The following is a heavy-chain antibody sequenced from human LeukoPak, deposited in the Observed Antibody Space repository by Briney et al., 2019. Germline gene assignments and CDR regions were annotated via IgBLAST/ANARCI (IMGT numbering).Heavy chain of an antibody. D-gene: IGHD6-6*01. Sequence: PGGSLRLSCAASSFTFSNSWMTWVRQAPEKGLEWVANIKKDGSEKYYVDSVRGRFTISRDNAKNSLYLQMNSLRAEDTAVYYCARDPLEYSSTVDYWGQGTLVTVSS. V-gene: IGHV3-7*01. CDR2: IKKDGSEK. CDR1: SFTFSNSW. J-gene: IGHJ4*02. CDR3: ARDPLEYSSTVDY.